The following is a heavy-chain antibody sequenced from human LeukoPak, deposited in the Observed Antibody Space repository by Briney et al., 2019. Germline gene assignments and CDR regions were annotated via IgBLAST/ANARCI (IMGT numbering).Heavy chain of an antibody. CDR3: ARGINGSYGS. D-gene: IGHD5-18*01. CDR2: IYYSGST. Sequence: PSETLSLTCTVSGGSISSYYWSWIRQPPGKGLEWIGYIYYSGSTYYNPSLKSRVTISVDTSKNQFSLELSSVTAADTAVYYCARGINGSYGSWGQGTLVTVSS. J-gene: IGHJ5*02. CDR1: GGSISSYY. V-gene: IGHV4-59*12.